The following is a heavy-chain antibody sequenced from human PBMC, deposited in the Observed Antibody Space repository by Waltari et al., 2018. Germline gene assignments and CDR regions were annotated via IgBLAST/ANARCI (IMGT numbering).Heavy chain of an antibody. CDR1: GGSISSYY. V-gene: IGHV4-59*01. CDR2: IYYSGST. D-gene: IGHD4-4*01. Sequence: QVQLQESGPGLVKPSETLSLTCTVSGGSISSYYWSWIRQPPGKGREWIWYIYYSGSTNYNPALKSRVPISGDTSKNQFSLKLSSVTAADTAVYYCARGGYSNYYYGMDVWGQGTTVTVSS. J-gene: IGHJ6*02. CDR3: ARGGYSNYYYGMDV.